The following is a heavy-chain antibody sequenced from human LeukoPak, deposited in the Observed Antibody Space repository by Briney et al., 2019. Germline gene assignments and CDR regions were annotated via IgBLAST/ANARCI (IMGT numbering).Heavy chain of an antibody. CDR1: GYTFTSYD. CDR3: AIRFKYSSGWQGNYFDY. J-gene: IGHJ4*02. V-gene: IGHV1-8*01. D-gene: IGHD6-19*01. CDR2: MNPNSGNT. Sequence: ASVKVSCKASGYTFTSYDINWVRQATGQGLEWMGWMNPNSGNTGYAQKFQGRVTMTRNTSISTAYMELSSLRSEDTAVYYCAIRFKYSSGWQGNYFDYWGQGTLVTVSS.